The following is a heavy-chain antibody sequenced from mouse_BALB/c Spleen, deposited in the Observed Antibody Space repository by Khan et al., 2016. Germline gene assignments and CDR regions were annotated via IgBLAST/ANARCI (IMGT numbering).Heavy chain of an antibody. J-gene: IGHJ1*01. D-gene: IGHD1-1*01. V-gene: IGHV9-3-1*01. CDR3: ARGLHVSPVVTTVSWYFDV. CDR2: INTYTGEP. CDR1: GYTFTNYG. Sequence: QIQLVQSGPALKKPGETVKISCKASGYTFTNYGMNWVKQAPGKGLKWMGWINTYTGEPTYSDDFKGRFASSLETSASTAYLQLNNLDNDDTATYFCARGLHVSPVVTTVSWYFDVWGAGTTVPVSS.